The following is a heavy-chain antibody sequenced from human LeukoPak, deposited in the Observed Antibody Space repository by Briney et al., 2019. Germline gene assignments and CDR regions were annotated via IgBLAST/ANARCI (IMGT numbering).Heavy chain of an antibody. V-gene: IGHV1-2*02. CDR2: INPKSPGT. CDR1: GYTLITYY. J-gene: IGHJ6*03. CDR3: ARDPAQSYYTDV. Sequence: ASLRVSSKASGYTLITYYIHWVREAPGQGLEWMGWINPKSPGTNYAQTFQGRVTMTRDTSISTAYMELSSLTSDDTAVYYCARDPAQSYYTDVWGIGTTVTVSS.